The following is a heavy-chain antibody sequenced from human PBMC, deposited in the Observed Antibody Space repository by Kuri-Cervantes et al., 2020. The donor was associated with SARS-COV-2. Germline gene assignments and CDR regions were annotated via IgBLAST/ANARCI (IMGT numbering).Heavy chain of an antibody. J-gene: IGHJ4*02. CDR3: AKDTTKVTATLLLDY. Sequence: GGPWRPSCAASGLTFSSYGMHWVRQAPGKGLEGVAVISYVGSNKYYADSVKGRFTISKDNSKNTLYLQMNRLRAEDTAVYYCAKDTTKVTATLLLDYWGQGTLVTVSS. D-gene: IGHD2-21*02. CDR2: ISYVGSNK. V-gene: IGHV3-30*18. CDR1: GLTFSSYG.